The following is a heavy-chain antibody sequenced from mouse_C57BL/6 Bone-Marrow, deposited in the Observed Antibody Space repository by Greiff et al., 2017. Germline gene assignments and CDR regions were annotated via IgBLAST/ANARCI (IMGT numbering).Heavy chain of an antibody. J-gene: IGHJ3*01. D-gene: IGHD2-3*01. CDR1: GYSITSGYY. CDR2: ISYDGSN. Sequence: EVQLVESGPGLVKPSQSLSLTCSVTGYSITSGYYWNWIRQFPGNKLEWMGYISYDGSNNYNPSLKNRISITRDTSKNQFFLKLNSVTTEDTATYYCASGWLLLAYWGQGTLVTVSA. CDR3: ASGWLLLAY. V-gene: IGHV3-6*01.